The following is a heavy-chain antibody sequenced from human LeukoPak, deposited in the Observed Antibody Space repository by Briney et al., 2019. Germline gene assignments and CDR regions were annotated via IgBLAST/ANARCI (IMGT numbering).Heavy chain of an antibody. CDR1: GGTSISYA. CDR2: IIHIFGTA. Sequence: GASVKVSCKASGGTSISYAISWVRQAPGQGLEWMGGIIHIFGTANYAQKFQGRVTITTDESTSTAYMELSSLRSEDTAVYYCASTWKNYYDSSGYGTFDYWGQGTLVTVSS. CDR3: ASTWKNYYDSSGYGTFDY. J-gene: IGHJ4*02. D-gene: IGHD3-22*01. V-gene: IGHV1-69*05.